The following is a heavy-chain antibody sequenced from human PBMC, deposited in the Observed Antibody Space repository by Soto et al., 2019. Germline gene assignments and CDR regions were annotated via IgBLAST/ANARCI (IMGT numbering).Heavy chain of an antibody. D-gene: IGHD3-10*01. CDR3: TRDRSSFMRGRIRGPYGGLDV. CDR1: RFDFSSYS. Sequence: QLVESGGGLVKPGGSLRVSCAASRFDFSSYSMHWVRQAPMKGLEWVASINSVASYVYYADSVEGRFTISRDNAKYSVYLQMNSLRAEDTAVYYCTRDRSSFMRGRIRGPYGGLDVWGQGTTVLVS. J-gene: IGHJ6*02. CDR2: INSVASYV. V-gene: IGHV3-21*01.